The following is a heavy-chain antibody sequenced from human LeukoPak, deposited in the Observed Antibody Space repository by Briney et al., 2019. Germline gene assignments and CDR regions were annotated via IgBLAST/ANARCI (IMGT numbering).Heavy chain of an antibody. D-gene: IGHD1-7*01. V-gene: IGHV4-39*07. J-gene: IGHJ3*02. CDR1: GGSISSSSYY. CDR3: ARDRSRPGTTFAFDI. CDR2: IYYSGST. Sequence: SETLSLTCTVSGGSISSSSYYWGWIRQPPGKGLEWIGSIYYSGSTNYNPSLKSRVTISVDTSKNQFSLKLSSVTAADSAVYYCARDRSRPGTTFAFDIWGQGTMVTVSS.